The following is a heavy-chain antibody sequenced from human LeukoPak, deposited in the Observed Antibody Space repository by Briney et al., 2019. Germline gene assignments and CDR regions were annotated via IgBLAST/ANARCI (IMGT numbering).Heavy chain of an antibody. CDR3: ANSWSSIAARLY. D-gene: IGHD6-6*01. Sequence: PGGSLRLSCAASGFTFSSYGMHWVRQAPGKGLEWVAVISYDGSNKYYADSVKGRFTISRDNSKNTLYLQMNSLRAEDTAVYYCANSWSSIAARLYWGQGTLVTVSS. CDR2: ISYDGSNK. CDR1: GFTFSSYG. V-gene: IGHV3-30*18. J-gene: IGHJ4*02.